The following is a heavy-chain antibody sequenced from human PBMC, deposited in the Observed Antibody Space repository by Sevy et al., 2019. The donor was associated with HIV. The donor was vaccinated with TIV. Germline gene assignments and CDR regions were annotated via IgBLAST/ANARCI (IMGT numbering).Heavy chain of an antibody. CDR1: GGPFSGYY. J-gene: IGHJ3*01. CDR3: ARRDFPVVEPEPIFLRGFDF. D-gene: IGHD2-15*01. Sequence: SETLSLTCAVSGGPFSGYYWTWIRQPPGKGLEWIGMISHTGSTTYNRSLKSRVTISVDTSRNRLSLRLNSVTDADKAVYYCARRDFPVVEPEPIFLRGFDFWGQGTMVTVSS. V-gene: IGHV4-34*01. CDR2: ISHTGST.